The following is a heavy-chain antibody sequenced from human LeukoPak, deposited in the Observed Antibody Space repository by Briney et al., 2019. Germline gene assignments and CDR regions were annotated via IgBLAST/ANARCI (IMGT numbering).Heavy chain of an antibody. J-gene: IGHJ4*02. D-gene: IGHD3-16*01. Sequence: GGSLRLSCAASGFSFSRYWMHWVRQDPEKGLVWVSRISSDGSEIIYADSVKGRFTISRHNAENTLYLEMNSLRVEDTAVYYCARDWGGYGPTSHDYWGQGTLVTVPS. CDR2: ISSDGSEI. V-gene: IGHV3-74*01. CDR1: GFSFSRYW. CDR3: ARDWGGYGPTSHDY.